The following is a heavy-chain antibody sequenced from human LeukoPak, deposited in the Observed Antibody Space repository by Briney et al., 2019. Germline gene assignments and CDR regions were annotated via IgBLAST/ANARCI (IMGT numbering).Heavy chain of an antibody. J-gene: IGHJ4*02. CDR2: IYPGDDRT. V-gene: IGHV5-51*01. CDR1: GYTFATYW. D-gene: IGHD2-2*01. Sequence: GESLEISCKGSGYTFATYWIGGVRQMPGKGLEWMGIIYPGDDRTTYSPSFQGQVTISADKSIRTAYLQWNSLKASDTAIYYCVRHLSDITSCPNYWGPGTLITVAS. CDR3: VRHLSDITSCPNY.